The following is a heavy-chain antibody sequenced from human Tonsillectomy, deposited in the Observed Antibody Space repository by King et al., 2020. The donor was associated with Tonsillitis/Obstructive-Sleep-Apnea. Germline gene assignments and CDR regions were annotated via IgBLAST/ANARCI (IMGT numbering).Heavy chain of an antibody. Sequence: VQLVESGGGLIQPGGSLRLSCAASGFTVSSNYMSWVRQAPGKGLEWVSVIYSGGSTYYADSVKGRFTISRDNTKNTLYLQMNSLRAEDTAVYYCVISGYYTEEFDYWGQGTLVTVSS. J-gene: IGHJ4*02. CDR3: VISGYYTEEFDY. D-gene: IGHD3-22*01. CDR2: IYSGGST. CDR1: GFTVSSNY. V-gene: IGHV3-53*01.